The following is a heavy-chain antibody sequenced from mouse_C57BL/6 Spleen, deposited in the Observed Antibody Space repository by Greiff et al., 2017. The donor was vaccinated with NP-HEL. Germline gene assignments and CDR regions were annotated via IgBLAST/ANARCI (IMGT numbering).Heavy chain of an antibody. Sequence: EVHLVESGGGLVKPGGSLKLSCAASGFTFSSYTMSWVRQTPEKRLEWVATISGGGGNTYYPDSVKGRFTISRDNAKNTLYLQMSSLRSEDTALYYCARLYGSSQSFYWYFDVWGTGTTVTVSS. CDR3: ARLYGSSQSFYWYFDV. V-gene: IGHV5-9*01. D-gene: IGHD1-1*01. CDR2: ISGGGGNT. CDR1: GFTFSSYT. J-gene: IGHJ1*03.